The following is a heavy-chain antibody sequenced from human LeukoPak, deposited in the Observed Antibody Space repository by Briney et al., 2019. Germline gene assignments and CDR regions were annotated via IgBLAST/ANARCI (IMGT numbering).Heavy chain of an antibody. CDR3: ASAKMVRGVNAFDY. D-gene: IGHD3-10*01. J-gene: IGHJ4*02. Sequence: SETLSLTCTVSGYSISSGYYWGWIRQPPGKGLEWIGSIYHSGSTYYNPSLKSRVTISVDTSKNQFSLKLSSVTAADTAVYYCASAKMVRGVNAFDYWGQGTLVTVSS. CDR2: IYHSGST. CDR1: GYSISSGYY. V-gene: IGHV4-38-2*02.